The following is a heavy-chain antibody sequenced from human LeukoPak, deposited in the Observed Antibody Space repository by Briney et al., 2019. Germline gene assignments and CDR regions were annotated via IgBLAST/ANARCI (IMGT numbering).Heavy chain of an antibody. CDR1: GGSISSGSYY. CDR3: ARDEWIQLD. D-gene: IGHD5-18*01. V-gene: IGHV4-61*02. Sequence: PSETLSLTCTVSGGSISSGSYYWSWIRQPAGKGLEWIGRIYTSGSTNYNPSLKSRVTISVDTSKNQFSLKLSSVTAADTAVYYCARDEWIQLDWGQGTLVTVSS. CDR2: IYTSGST. J-gene: IGHJ4*02.